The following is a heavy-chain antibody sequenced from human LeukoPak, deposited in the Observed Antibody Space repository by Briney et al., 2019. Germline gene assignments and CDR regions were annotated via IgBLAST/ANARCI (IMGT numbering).Heavy chain of an antibody. D-gene: IGHD6-13*01. J-gene: IGHJ4*02. Sequence: GASVKVSCKASGYTFTGYYMHWVRQAPGQGLEWMGWINPNSGGTNYAQKFQGWVTMTRDTSISTAYMELSRLRPDDTAVYYCARDIFGVRYSSSWPWYFDYWGQGTLVTVSS. CDR2: INPNSGGT. V-gene: IGHV1-2*04. CDR1: GYTFTGYY. CDR3: ARDIFGVRYSSSWPWYFDY.